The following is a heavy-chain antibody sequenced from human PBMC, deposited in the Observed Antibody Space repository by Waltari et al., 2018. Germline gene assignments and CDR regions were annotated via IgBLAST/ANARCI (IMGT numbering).Heavy chain of an antibody. CDR2: IYRRGTT. J-gene: IGHJ4*02. V-gene: IGHV3-23*05. CDR1: GFTLSDYA. Sequence: QLLESGGGLVQPGGSLRLSCVASGFTLSDYAMRWVSQAPGEALGWGAGIYRRGTTIYADSAKGRFTIARDNSENSVYLQMSSLRLDDTAVYHCVKGKYYYESWGYYPMDHWGQGTLVTVSS. D-gene: IGHD3-22*01. CDR3: VKGKYYYESWGYYPMDH.